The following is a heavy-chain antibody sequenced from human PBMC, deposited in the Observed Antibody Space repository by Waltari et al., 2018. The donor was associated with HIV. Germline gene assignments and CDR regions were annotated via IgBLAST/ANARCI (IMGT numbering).Heavy chain of an antibody. CDR1: GFNFGDYG. J-gene: IGHJ4*02. CDR3: VKDGLQYYSNSGYLDV. D-gene: IGHD6-13*01. Sequence: VNLVESGGGVVQPGGSLRLSCAASGFNFGDYGMHWVRQAPGKGLGGVAVRPYVPKNKEYGDSVKGRFTISRDNSKKILYLEMNSLRHEDTAVYYCVKDGLQYYSNSGYLDVWGQGTLVTVSS. V-gene: IGHV3-30*18. CDR2: RPYVPKNK.